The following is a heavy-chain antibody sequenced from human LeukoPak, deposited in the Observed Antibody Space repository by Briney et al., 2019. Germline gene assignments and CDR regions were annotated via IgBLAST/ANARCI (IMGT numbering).Heavy chain of an antibody. Sequence: PGGSLRLSCAASGFTFSDYAMNWVRQAPGKGLEWVSTISGSGGSTYYADSVKGRFTISRDNSKNTLYLQTNSLRAEDTAVYYCAKDGKIRNWNYYQAKPVYWGQGTLVTVSS. J-gene: IGHJ4*02. V-gene: IGHV3-23*01. CDR3: AKDGKIRNWNYYQAKPVY. D-gene: IGHD1-7*01. CDR1: GFTFSDYA. CDR2: ISGSGGST.